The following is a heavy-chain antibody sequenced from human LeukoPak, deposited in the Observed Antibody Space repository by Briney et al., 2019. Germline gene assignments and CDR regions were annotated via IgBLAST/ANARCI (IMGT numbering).Heavy chain of an antibody. CDR1: GFTFSSNW. J-gene: IGHJ2*01. D-gene: IGHD2-15*01. CDR3: ASAPGYCSGGSCLLF. CDR2: INSDGSST. V-gene: IGHV3-74*01. Sequence: GGSLRLSCAASGFTFSSNWMHWVRQAPGKGLVWVSRINSDGSSTSYADSVKGRFTISRDNAKNTLYLQMNSLRAEDTAVYYCASAPGYCSGGSCLLFWGRGTLVTVSS.